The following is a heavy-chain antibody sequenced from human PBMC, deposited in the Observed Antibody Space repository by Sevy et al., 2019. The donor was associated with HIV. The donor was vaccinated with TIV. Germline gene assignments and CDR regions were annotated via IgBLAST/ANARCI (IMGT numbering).Heavy chain of an antibody. V-gene: IGHV1-69*13. J-gene: IGHJ5*02. CDR2: IISIFGTT. Sequence: ASVKVSCKASGGIFNNYAISWVRQAPGQGLEWMGGIISIFGTTNYAQKFQGRVTITADESTKTAYMELSSLRSEDTAMYYCAKTGRVGLGNWLDPWGQGTLVTVSS. D-gene: IGHD3-16*01. CDR1: GGIFNNYA. CDR3: AKTGRVGLGNWLDP.